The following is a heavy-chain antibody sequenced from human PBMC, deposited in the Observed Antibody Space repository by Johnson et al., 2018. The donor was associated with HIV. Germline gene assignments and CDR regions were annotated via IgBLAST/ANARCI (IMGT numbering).Heavy chain of an antibody. J-gene: IGHJ3*02. CDR2: INWNGGST. D-gene: IGHD2-21*01. CDR3: AKGVAAFFAFDI. Sequence: VQLVESGGGLVQPGGSLRLSCAASGFTFDDYGMSWVRQAPGKGLEWVSGINWNGGSTGYADSVKGRFTISRDNAKNSLYLQMNSLRAEDTAVYYCAKGVAAFFAFDIWGQGTMVTVSS. V-gene: IGHV3-20*04. CDR1: GFTFDDYG.